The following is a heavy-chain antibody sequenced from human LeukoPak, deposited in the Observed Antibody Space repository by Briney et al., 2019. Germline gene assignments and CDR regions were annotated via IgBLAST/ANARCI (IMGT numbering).Heavy chain of an antibody. J-gene: IGHJ4*02. CDR1: GFAVSDNY. CDR3: AKVGYSSGWYESGYFDY. D-gene: IGHD6-19*01. V-gene: IGHV3-23*01. Sequence: GGSLRLSCTASGFAVSDNYMAWVRQAPGKGLEWVSAISGSGGSTYYADSVKGRFTISRDNSKNTLYLQMNSLRAEDTAVYYCAKVGYSSGWYESGYFDYWGQGTLVTVSS. CDR2: ISGSGGST.